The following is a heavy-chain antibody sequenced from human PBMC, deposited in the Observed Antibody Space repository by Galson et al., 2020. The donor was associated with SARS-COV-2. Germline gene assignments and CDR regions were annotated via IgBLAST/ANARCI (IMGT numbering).Heavy chain of an antibody. Sequence: VETGGSLRLSCAASGFTFSSYGMHWVRQAPGKGLEWVAVIWYDGSNKYYADSVKGRFTISRDNSKNTLYLQMNSLRAEDTAVYYCASTGTVGATTLGGLGQYFQHWGQGTLVTVSS. J-gene: IGHJ1*01. CDR1: GFTFSSYG. D-gene: IGHD1-26*01. CDR3: ASTGTVGATTLGGLGQYFQH. CDR2: IWYDGSNK. V-gene: IGHV3-33*01.